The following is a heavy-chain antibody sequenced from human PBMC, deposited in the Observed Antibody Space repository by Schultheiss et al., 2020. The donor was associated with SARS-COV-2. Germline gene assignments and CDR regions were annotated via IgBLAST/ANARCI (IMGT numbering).Heavy chain of an antibody. V-gene: IGHV3-11*01. D-gene: IGHD5-18*01. J-gene: IGHJ6*02. Sequence: GGSLRLSCAASGFTFSNAWMSWVRQAPGKGLEWVSYISSSGSTIYYADSVKGRFTISRDNAKNSLYLQMNSLRAEDTAVYYCARSRPSDTARDLYYYYGMDVWGQGTTGTVSS. CDR1: GFTFSNAW. CDR2: ISSSGSTI. CDR3: ARSRPSDTARDLYYYYGMDV.